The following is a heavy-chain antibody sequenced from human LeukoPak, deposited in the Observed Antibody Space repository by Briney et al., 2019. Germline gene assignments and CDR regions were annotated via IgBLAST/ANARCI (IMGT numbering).Heavy chain of an antibody. CDR1: GGSISSYY. V-gene: IGHV4-4*09. J-gene: IGHJ6*03. D-gene: IGHD1-26*01. CDR3: ARAEWGYMDV. Sequence: PWETLSLTCTVSGGSISSYYWSWIRQPPGKGLEWIWYIYTSGSTNYNPSLKVRVTISVDPSKNQFSLELTAVTAADRAVYYGARAEWGYMDVWGKGTTVT. CDR2: IYTSGST.